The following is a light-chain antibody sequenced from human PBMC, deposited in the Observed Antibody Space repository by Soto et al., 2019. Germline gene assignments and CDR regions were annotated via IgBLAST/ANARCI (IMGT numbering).Light chain of an antibody. CDR3: QQYGSSLT. Sequence: EIVLTQSPAALSVSPGERATLSCWASQSVGSTLNWYQQRPGQAPRLLIYGASSRATGIPDRFSGSGSGTDFTLTISRLEPEDFAVYYCQQYGSSLTFGGGTKVDIK. J-gene: IGKJ4*01. V-gene: IGKV3-20*01. CDR2: GAS. CDR1: QSVGST.